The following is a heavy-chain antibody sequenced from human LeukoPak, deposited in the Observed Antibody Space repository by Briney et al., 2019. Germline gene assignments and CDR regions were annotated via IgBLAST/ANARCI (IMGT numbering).Heavy chain of an antibody. J-gene: IGHJ4*02. V-gene: IGHV3-30-3*01. D-gene: IGHD1-1*01. CDR2: ISYDGSTK. CDR3: ARERRGSFDY. CDR1: GXTFSSYA. Sequence: GGSLRLSCAASGXTFSSYALHWVRQAPGKGLEWVAIISYDGSTKDYADSVKGRFTISRDNTKNTLYLQMNSLRTEDTAVYFCARERRGSFDYWGQGTVVTVSS.